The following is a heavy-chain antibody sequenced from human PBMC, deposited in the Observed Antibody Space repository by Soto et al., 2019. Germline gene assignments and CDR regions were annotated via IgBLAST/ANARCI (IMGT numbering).Heavy chain of an antibody. J-gene: IGHJ5*02. CDR2: IDHGGST. CDR1: GGAFSGYS. CDR3: ARGTSATVRGLFIA. D-gene: IGHD3-10*01. Sequence: SETLSLTCAVYGGAFSGYSWTWIRQPPGKGPEWIGEIDHGGSTTYNPSLKSRVTISVDTSKNQFSLKLSSVTAADTAVYYCARGTSATVRGLFIAWGQGTLVTVYS. V-gene: IGHV4-34*01.